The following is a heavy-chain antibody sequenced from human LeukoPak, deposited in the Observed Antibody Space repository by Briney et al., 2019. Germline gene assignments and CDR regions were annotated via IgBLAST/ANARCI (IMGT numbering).Heavy chain of an antibody. CDR2: IYYSGST. D-gene: IGHD6-19*01. J-gene: IGHJ4*02. Sequence: PSETLSLTCTVSGGSISSYYWSWIRQPPEKGLEWIGYIYYSGSTNYNPSLKSRVTISVDTSKNQFSLKLSSVTAADTAVYYCARTGPRQLIDYWGQGTLVTVSS. V-gene: IGHV4-59*01. CDR3: ARTGPRQLIDY. CDR1: GGSISSYY.